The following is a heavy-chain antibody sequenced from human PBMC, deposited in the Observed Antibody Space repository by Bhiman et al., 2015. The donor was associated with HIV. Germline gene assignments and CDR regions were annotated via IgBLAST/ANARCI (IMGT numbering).Heavy chain of an antibody. V-gene: IGHV3-7*05. D-gene: IGHD1-26*01. Sequence: EVQLVESGGDLVQPGGSLRLSCAASGFTLSSYWMSWVRQAPGKGLEWVANIKQDGSEKYYVDSVKGRFTISRDNARNSLYLQMNSLRAEDTAVYYCARDPRVGATDYFDYWGQGTLVTVSS. J-gene: IGHJ4*02. CDR1: GFTLSSYW. CDR2: IKQDGSEK. CDR3: ARDPRVGATDYFDY.